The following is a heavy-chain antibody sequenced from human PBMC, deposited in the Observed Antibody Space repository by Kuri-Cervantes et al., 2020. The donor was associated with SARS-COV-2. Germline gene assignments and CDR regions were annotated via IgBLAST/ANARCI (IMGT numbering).Heavy chain of an antibody. CDR3: ARGRGIAAAGTGSPAPGYFDL. D-gene: IGHD6-13*01. V-gene: IGHV4-34*01. J-gene: IGHJ2*01. CDR1: GFTFSSYA. Sequence: GSLRLSCAASGFTFSSYAMSWVRQAPGKGLEWIGEINHSGSTNYNPSLKSRVTISVDTSKNQFSLKLSSVTAADTAVYYCARGRGIAAAGTGSPAPGYFDLWGRGTLVTVSS. CDR2: INHSGST.